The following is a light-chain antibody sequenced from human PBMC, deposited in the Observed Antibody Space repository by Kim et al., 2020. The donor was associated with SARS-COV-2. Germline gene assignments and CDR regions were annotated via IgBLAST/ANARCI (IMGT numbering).Light chain of an antibody. CDR2: AAS. V-gene: IGKV1-27*01. Sequence: GSVGDSVTITCRASQGISNSLAWYQQKPGKVPKLLIYAASTLQSGVPSRFSVSGSGTDFTLTISSLQSEDVATYYCQKYDSAPRTFGQGTKVDIK. CDR3: QKYDSAPRT. J-gene: IGKJ1*01. CDR1: QGISNS.